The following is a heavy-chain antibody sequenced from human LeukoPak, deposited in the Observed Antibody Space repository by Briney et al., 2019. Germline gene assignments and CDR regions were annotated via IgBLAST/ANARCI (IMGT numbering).Heavy chain of an antibody. J-gene: IGHJ4*02. D-gene: IGHD1-26*01. Sequence: SVKVSCKASGGTFSSYAISWVRQAPGQGLEWMGGIIPIFGTANYAQKFQGRVTITADESTSTAYIELSSLRSEDTAVYYCARGIDGGSYSDYWGQGTLVTVSS. V-gene: IGHV1-69*01. CDR3: ARGIDGGSYSDY. CDR1: GGTFSSYA. CDR2: IIPIFGTA.